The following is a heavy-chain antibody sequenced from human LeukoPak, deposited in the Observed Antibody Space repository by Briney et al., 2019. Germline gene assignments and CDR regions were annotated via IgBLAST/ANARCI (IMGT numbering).Heavy chain of an antibody. CDR2: IYTSGST. Sequence: SQTLSLTCTVSGGSISSGSYYWSWIRQPAGKGLEWIGRIYTSGSTYYNPSLKSRVTISVDTSKNQFSLKLSSVTAADTAVYYCARVGVVVPAARWFDPWGQGTLVAVSS. CDR1: GGSISSGSYY. V-gene: IGHV4-61*02. CDR3: ARVGVVVPAARWFDP. J-gene: IGHJ5*02. D-gene: IGHD2-2*01.